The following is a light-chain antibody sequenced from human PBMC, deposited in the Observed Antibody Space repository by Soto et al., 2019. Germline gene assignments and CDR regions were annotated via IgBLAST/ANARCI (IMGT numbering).Light chain of an antibody. V-gene: IGKV3-11*01. J-gene: IGKJ4*01. CDR1: QSVSSY. CDR2: DAS. Sequence: EIVLTQSPATLSLSPGERATLSCRASQSVSSYLAWYQQKPDQAPRLLIYDASNRATGIPARFSGSGXGTDXXLTISSLEPEDFAVYYCQQRSNWPGTFGGGTKVEIK. CDR3: QQRSNWPGT.